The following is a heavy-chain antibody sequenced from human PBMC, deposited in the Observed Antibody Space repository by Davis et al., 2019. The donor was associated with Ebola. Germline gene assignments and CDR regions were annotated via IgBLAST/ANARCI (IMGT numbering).Heavy chain of an antibody. CDR2: INHSGST. J-gene: IGHJ4*02. Sequence: MPSETLSLTCAVYGGSFSGYYWSWIRQPPGKGLEWIGEINHSGSTNYNPSLKSRVTISVDTSKNQFSLKLSSVTAADTAVYYCARAGIVVVPAAIRGGIFDYWGQGTLVTVSS. V-gene: IGHV4-34*01. D-gene: IGHD2-2*02. CDR1: GGSFSGYY. CDR3: ARAGIVVVPAAIRGGIFDY.